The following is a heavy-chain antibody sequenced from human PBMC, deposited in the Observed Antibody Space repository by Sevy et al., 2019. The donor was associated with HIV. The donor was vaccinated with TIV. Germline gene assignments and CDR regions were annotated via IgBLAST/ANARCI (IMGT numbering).Heavy chain of an antibody. D-gene: IGHD4-17*01. CDR1: GFTFSSYW. J-gene: IGHJ4*02. CDR2: IKQDGSEK. CDR3: AREMTTVVTYSDY. V-gene: IGHV3-7*01. Sequence: GGSLRLSCAASGFTFSSYWMSWVRQAPGKGLEWVANIKQDGSEKYYVDSVKGRFTISRDNAKNSLYLQMNSLRDEDTAVYYCAREMTTVVTYSDYWGQGTLVTVSS.